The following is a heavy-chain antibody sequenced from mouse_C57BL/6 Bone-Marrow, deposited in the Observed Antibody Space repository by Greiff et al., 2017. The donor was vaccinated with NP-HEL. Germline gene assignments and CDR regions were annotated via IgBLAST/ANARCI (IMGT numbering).Heavy chain of an antibody. Sequence: QVQLQQSGAELVRPGASVKLSCKASGYTFTDYYITWVKQRPGQGLEWIARIYPGSGNTYYNEKFKGKATLTAEKSSSTAYMQLSSLTSEDSAVYFCAKLGLKYYFDYWGQGTTLTVSS. J-gene: IGHJ2*01. CDR2: IYPGSGNT. CDR3: AKLGLKYYFDY. CDR1: GYTFTDYY. D-gene: IGHD4-1*01. V-gene: IGHV1-76*01.